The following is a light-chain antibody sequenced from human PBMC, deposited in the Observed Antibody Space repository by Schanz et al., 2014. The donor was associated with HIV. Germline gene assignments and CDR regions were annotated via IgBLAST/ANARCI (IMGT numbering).Light chain of an antibody. CDR1: NSDINFYYY. CDR2: DGS. Sequence: QSALTQPASVSGSPGQSITISCTGPNSDINFYYYVSWFQQHPGKAPQLMIYDGSRRPSGVSNRFSGSKSDNAASLTISGLQPEDEADYYCISYTRDTVLFGGGTKLTVL. J-gene: IGLJ2*01. CDR3: ISYTRDTVL. V-gene: IGLV2-14*03.